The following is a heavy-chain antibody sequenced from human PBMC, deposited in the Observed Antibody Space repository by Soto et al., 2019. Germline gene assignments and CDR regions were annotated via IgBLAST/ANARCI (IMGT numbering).Heavy chain of an antibody. CDR3: ARRCYGQRPGYYYGMDV. CDR1: GGTFSSYA. D-gene: IGHD2-2*01. CDR2: IIPIFGTA. V-gene: IGHV1-69*01. J-gene: IGHJ6*02. Sequence: QVQLVQSGAEVKKPGSSVKVSCKASGGTFSSYAISWVRQAPGQGLEWMGGIIPIFGTANYAQKFQGRVTITADESTSTAYMELSSLRSEDTAVYYCARRCYGQRPGYYYGMDVWGQGTTVTVSS.